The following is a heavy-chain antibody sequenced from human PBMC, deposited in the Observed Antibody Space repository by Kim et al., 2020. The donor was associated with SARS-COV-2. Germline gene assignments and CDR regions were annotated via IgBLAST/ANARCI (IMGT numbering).Heavy chain of an antibody. CDR1: GFTFSSYG. V-gene: IGHV3-30*18. CDR2: ISYHGSNK. J-gene: IGHJ6*01. Sequence: GGSLRLSCAASGFTFSSYGMHWVRQAPGKGLEWVAVISYHGSNKYYVDSVKGRFTISRDNSKNTLYLQMNSLRAEDTAKYYCAKDRLLWFGELFRSYYY. CDR3: AKDRLLWFGELFRSYYY. D-gene: IGHD3-10*01.